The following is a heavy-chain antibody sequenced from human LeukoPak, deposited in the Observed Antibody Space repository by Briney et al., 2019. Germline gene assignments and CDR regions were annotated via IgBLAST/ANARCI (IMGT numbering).Heavy chain of an antibody. CDR1: GFTVSSNY. Sequence: GGSLRLSCAASGFTVSSNYMSWVRQAPGKGLEWVSLISTSGDATYYADSVKGRFTISRDNSKNTLYLQMNSLRAEDTAVYYCAKRGDYFDYWGQGTLVTVSS. CDR2: ISTSGDAT. D-gene: IGHD4-17*01. J-gene: IGHJ4*02. CDR3: AKRGDYFDY. V-gene: IGHV3-23*01.